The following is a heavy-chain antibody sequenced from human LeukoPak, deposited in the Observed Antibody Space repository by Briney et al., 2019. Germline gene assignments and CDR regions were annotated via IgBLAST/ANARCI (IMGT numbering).Heavy chain of an antibody. CDR2: INSDGSTT. CDR3: ARGGYGAHMG. D-gene: IGHD4-17*01. Sequence: PGGSLRLSCAASGFSFSNYWMHWVRQAPGKGLVWVSGINSDGSTTSYADSVKGRFTTSRDNAKNTLYLQMNSLRAEDTALYYCARGGYGAHMGWGQGTLVTVSS. J-gene: IGHJ4*02. V-gene: IGHV3-74*01. CDR1: GFSFSNYW.